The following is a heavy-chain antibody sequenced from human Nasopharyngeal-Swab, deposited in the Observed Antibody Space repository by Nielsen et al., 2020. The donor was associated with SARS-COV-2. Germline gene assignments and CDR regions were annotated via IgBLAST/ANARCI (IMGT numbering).Heavy chain of an antibody. CDR1: GGSVSSGSYY. CDR3: ATTSARSLWQWQITGGYFDY. D-gene: IGHD6-19*01. V-gene: IGHV4-61*01. Sequence: ETLSLTCTVSGGSVSSGSYYWSWIRQPPGKGLEWIGYIYYSGSTNYNPSLKSRVTISVDTSKNQFSLKLSSVTAADTAVYYCATTSARSLWQWQITGGYFDYWGQGTLVTVSS. J-gene: IGHJ4*02. CDR2: IYYSGST.